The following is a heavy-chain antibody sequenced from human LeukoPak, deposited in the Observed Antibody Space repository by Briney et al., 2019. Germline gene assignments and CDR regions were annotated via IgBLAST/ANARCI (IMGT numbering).Heavy chain of an antibody. D-gene: IGHD4-17*01. CDR1: SGSISTYY. CDR3: ARDYGDYANWFDP. V-gene: IGHV4-59*01. Sequence: SETLSLTCTVSSGSISTYYWSWIRQPPGKGLEWIGYIYYSGNTNYNPSLKSRVTISVDTSKNQFSLKLNSVTAADTAVYYCARDYGDYANWFDPWGQGTLVTVSS. CDR2: IYYSGNT. J-gene: IGHJ5*02.